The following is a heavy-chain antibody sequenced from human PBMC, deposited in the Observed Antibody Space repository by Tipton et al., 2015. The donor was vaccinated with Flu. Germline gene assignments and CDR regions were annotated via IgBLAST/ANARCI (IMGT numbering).Heavy chain of an antibody. J-gene: IGHJ3*01. CDR3: ARDILAGTTGDAFNL. D-gene: IGHD1-7*01. Sequence: SLRLSCAASGFTFTHYGMYWVRQAPGKGLEWVATIWYDGSNRYYADSVKGRFTISRDISNNTAFLQMNSLRAEDTAMYYCARDILAGTTGDAFNLWGQGTMVTVSS. CDR2: IWYDGSNR. V-gene: IGHV3-33*01. CDR1: GFTFTHYG.